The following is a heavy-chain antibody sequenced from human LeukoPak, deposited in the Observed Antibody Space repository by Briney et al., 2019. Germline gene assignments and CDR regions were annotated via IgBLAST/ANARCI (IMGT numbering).Heavy chain of an antibody. CDR3: ARLPRGDY. CDR1: GGSISSSSYY. CDR2: IYYSGST. D-gene: IGHD3-16*01. V-gene: IGHV4-39*01. J-gene: IGHJ4*02. Sequence: NSSQTLSLTCTVSGGSISSSSYYWGWIRQPPGKGLEWIGSIYYSGSTYYNPSLKSRVTISVDTSKNQFSLKLSSVTAADTAVYYCARLPRGDYWGQGTLVTVSS.